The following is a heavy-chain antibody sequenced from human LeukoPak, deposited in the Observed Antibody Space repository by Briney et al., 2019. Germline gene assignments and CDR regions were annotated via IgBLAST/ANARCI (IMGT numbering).Heavy chain of an antibody. CDR3: ARDTSDIVVVPAAYAAPFDP. CDR2: ISAYNGNT. V-gene: IGHV1-18*01. CDR1: GYTFTSYG. Sequence: ASVKVSCKASGYTFTSYGISWVRQAPGQGLEWMGWISAYNGNTNYARKLQGRVTMTTDTSTSTAYMELRSLRSDDTAVYYCARDTSDIVVVPAAYAAPFDPWGQGTLVTVSS. D-gene: IGHD2-2*01. J-gene: IGHJ5*02.